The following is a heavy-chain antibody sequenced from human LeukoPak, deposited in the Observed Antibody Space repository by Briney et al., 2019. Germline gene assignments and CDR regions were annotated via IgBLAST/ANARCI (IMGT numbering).Heavy chain of an antibody. Sequence: GGSLRLSCAASGFTFSSSPMSWVRQAPGKGLEWVSGISSSGGNTPYADSVKGRFTISRDNSKNMVYLQMNSLRAEDTAVYYCAKKSSGLNPFDYWGQGTLVTVSS. CDR2: ISSSGGNT. D-gene: IGHD1-14*01. V-gene: IGHV3-23*01. CDR3: AKKSSGLNPFDY. J-gene: IGHJ4*02. CDR1: GFTFSSSP.